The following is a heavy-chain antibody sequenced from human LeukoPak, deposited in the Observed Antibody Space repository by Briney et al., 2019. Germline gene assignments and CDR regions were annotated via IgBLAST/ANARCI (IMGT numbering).Heavy chain of an antibody. Sequence: ASVKVSCKASGYTFTSYAMHWVRQAPGQRLEWMGWINAGNGNTKYSQKFQGRVTITRDTSASTAYMELSSLRSEDTAVYYCARGGYYGSGSYYTTFDYWGQGTLVTVSS. CDR3: ARGGYYGSGSYYTTFDY. CDR1: GYTFTSYA. CDR2: INAGNGNT. J-gene: IGHJ4*02. D-gene: IGHD3-10*01. V-gene: IGHV1-3*01.